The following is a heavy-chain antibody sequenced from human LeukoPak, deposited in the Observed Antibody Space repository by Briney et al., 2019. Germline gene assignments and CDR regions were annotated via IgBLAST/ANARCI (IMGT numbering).Heavy chain of an antibody. CDR2: ISSSGSTI. V-gene: IGHV3-11*01. CDR1: GFTFSDYY. J-gene: IGHJ4*02. Sequence: GSLRLSCAASGFTFSDYYMSWIRQAPGKGLEWVSYISSSGSTIYYADSVKGRFTISRDNAKNSLYLQMNSLRAEDTAVYYCARDTDRDYYDSSGYQDYWGQGTLVTVSS. D-gene: IGHD3-22*01. CDR3: ARDTDRDYYDSSGYQDY.